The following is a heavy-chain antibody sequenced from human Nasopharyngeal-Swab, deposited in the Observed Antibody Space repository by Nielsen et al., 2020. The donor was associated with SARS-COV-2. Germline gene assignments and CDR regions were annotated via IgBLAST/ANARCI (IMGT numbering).Heavy chain of an antibody. V-gene: IGHV5-51*01. Sequence: GESLKISCKASGYRFAAYWIGWVRQMPGKGLEWMGIFYPGDSQTRYSPSFQGQVTIAVDMSITTAYLQWSSLKASDTAMYYCATPVSSSEKYAFEVWGQGTMVTVSS. CDR2: FYPGDSQT. J-gene: IGHJ3*01. CDR1: GYRFAAYW. D-gene: IGHD6-13*01. CDR3: ATPVSSSEKYAFEV.